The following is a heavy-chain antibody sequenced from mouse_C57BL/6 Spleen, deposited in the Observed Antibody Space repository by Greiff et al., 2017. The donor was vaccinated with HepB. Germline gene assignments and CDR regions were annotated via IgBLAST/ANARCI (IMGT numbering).Heavy chain of an antibody. CDR2: ISSGSSTI. CDR3: ARWDYDGGAY. J-gene: IGHJ3*01. V-gene: IGHV5-17*01. D-gene: IGHD2-4*01. CDR1: GFTFSDYG. Sequence: EVKLVEPGGGLVKPGGSLKLSCAASGFTFSDYGMHWVRQAPEKGLEWVAYISSGSSTIYYADTVKGRFTISRDNAKNTLFLQMTSLRSEDTAMYYCARWDYDGGAYWGQGTLVTVSA.